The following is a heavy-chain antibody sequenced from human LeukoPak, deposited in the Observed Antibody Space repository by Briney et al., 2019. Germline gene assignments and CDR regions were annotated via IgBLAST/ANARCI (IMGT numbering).Heavy chain of an antibody. CDR1: GGSFSGYY. CDR2: INHSGST. V-gene: IGHV4-34*01. J-gene: IGHJ4*02. D-gene: IGHD2-2*03. Sequence: SETLSLTCAVYGGSFSGYYWSWIRQPPGKGLEWIGEINHSGSTNYNPSLRSRVTISVDTSKNQFSLKLSSVTAADTAVYYCARIRTSGYCSSTSCHYYFDYWGQGTLVTVSS. CDR3: ARIRTSGYCSSTSCHYYFDY.